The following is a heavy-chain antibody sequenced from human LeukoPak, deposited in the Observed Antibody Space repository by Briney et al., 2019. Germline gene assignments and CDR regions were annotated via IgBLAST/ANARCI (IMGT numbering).Heavy chain of an antibody. D-gene: IGHD3-3*01. V-gene: IGHV1-69*05. CDR3: ARYYPHYDFWSGYYSYYFDY. J-gene: IGHJ4*02. CDR2: IIPIFGTA. CDR1: GGTFSSYA. Sequence: SVKVSCKASGGTFSSYAISWVRQAPGQGLEWMGRIIPIFGTANYAQKLQGRVTMTTDTSTSTAYMELRSLRSDDTAVYYCARYYPHYDFWSGYYSYYFDYWGQGTLVTVSS.